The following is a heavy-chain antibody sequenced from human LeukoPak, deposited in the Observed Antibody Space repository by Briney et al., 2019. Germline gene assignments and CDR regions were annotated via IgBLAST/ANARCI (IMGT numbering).Heavy chain of an antibody. CDR3: ARVRLYHGDLTTLYYYYYSMDV. J-gene: IGHJ6*02. Sequence: GGSLRLSCAASGFAFSSFDMHWVRQPTGKGLERVSGIGTAGDTYYSGSVKGRFTISRENVKNSLYLQMNSLRAEDTAVYYCARVRLYHGDLTTLYYYYYSMDVWGQGTTVTVSS. CDR1: GFAFSSFD. D-gene: IGHD4-17*01. CDR2: IGTAGDT. V-gene: IGHV3-13*01.